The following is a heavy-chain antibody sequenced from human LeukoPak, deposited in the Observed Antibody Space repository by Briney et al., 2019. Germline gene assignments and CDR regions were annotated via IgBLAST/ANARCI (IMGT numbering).Heavy chain of an antibody. CDR1: GFTFSSYS. D-gene: IGHD2-21*02. V-gene: IGHV3-21*01. CDR2: ISSSSSYI. CDR3: ARGLYCGGDCYPDAFDI. J-gene: IGHJ3*02. Sequence: GGSLRLSCAASGFTFSSYSMNWVRQAPGKGLEWVSSISSSSSYIFYADSVKGRFTISRDNAKNSLYLQMNSLRAEDTAVYYCARGLYCGGDCYPDAFDIWGQGTMVTVSS.